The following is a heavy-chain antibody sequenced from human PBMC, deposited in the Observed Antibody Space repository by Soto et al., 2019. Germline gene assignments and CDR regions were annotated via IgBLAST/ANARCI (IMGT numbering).Heavy chain of an antibody. J-gene: IGHJ4*02. CDR1: GGSISSSSYY. CDR3: ARQVGAARPWYFDY. CDR2: IYYSGST. Sequence: QLQLQESSPGLVKPSETLSLTCTVSGGSISSSSYYWGWIRQPPGKGLEWIGSIYYSGSTYYNPSLKSRVTISVDTSKNQFSLKLSSVTAADTAVYYCARQVGAARPWYFDYWGQGTLVTVSS. D-gene: IGHD6-6*01. V-gene: IGHV4-39*01.